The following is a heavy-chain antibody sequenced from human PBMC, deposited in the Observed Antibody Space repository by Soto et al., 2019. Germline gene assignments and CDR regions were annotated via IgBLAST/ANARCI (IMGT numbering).Heavy chain of an antibody. J-gene: IGHJ4*02. D-gene: IGHD1-26*01. V-gene: IGHV6-1*01. Sequence: PSQTLSLTCAISGDSVSSDSAAWVWIRQSPSRGLEWLGRTYYRSKWYNDYAVSVRGRITINPDTSKNQFSLQLNSVIPEDTAVYYCAKDVRPDGRWDIDYWGQGTLVTVSS. CDR3: AKDVRPDGRWDIDY. CDR1: GDSVSSDSAA. CDR2: TYYRSKWYN.